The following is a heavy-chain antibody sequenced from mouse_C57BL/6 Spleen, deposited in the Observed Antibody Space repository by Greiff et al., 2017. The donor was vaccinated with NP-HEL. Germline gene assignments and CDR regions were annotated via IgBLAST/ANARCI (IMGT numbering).Heavy chain of an antibody. Sequence: EVKLEESGPGLVKPSQSLSLTCSVTGYSITSGYYWNWIRQFPGNKLEWMGYISYDGSNNYNPSLKNRISITRDTSKNQFFLKLNSVTTEDTATYYCARVGFPYAMDYWGQGTSVTVSS. J-gene: IGHJ4*01. CDR2: ISYDGSN. CDR1: GYSITSGYY. CDR3: ARVGFPYAMDY. V-gene: IGHV3-6*01. D-gene: IGHD2-14*01.